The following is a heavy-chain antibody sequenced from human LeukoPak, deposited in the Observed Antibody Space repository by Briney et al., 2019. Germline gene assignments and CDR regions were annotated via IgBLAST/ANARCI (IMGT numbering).Heavy chain of an antibody. J-gene: IGHJ4*02. D-gene: IGHD2-2*01. Sequence: GGSLRLSCAASGFTFSSYGMSWVRQAPGKGLEWVSAISGSGGSTYYADSVKGRFTISRDNSKNTLYLQMNSLRAEDTAVYYCAKSVQLLWGGPFDYWGQGTLVTVSS. CDR3: AKSVQLLWGGPFDY. V-gene: IGHV3-23*01. CDR1: GFTFSSYG. CDR2: ISGSGGST.